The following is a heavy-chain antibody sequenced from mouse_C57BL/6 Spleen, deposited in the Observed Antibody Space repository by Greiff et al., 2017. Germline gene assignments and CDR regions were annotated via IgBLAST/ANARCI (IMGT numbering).Heavy chain of an antibody. J-gene: IGHJ1*03. Sequence: VQLQQSGPELVKPGASVKIPCKASGYTFTDYNMDWVKQSHGKSLEWIGDINPNNGGTIYNQKFKGKATLTVDKSSSTADMELRSLTSEDTAVYYCARSGKRWYFDVWGTGTTVTVSS. D-gene: IGHD2-1*01. CDR2: INPNNGGT. V-gene: IGHV1-18*01. CDR3: ARSGKRWYFDV. CDR1: GYTFTDYN.